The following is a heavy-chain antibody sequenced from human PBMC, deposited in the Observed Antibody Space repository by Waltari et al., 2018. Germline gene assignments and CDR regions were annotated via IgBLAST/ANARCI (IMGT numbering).Heavy chain of an antibody. J-gene: IGHJ4*02. CDR2: VHQSGRS. CDR3: ASDRGRGLYLDS. Sequence: QVQLQGSGPGLVKPSGTLSLTCTVSGDSISNNFFWSWVRQSPGKGLEWIGQVHQSGRSNYNPSLESRVTVSMDTSKNQFSLRVTSVTAADTAIYYCASDRGRGLYLDSWGQGTLVTVSP. D-gene: IGHD2-15*01. CDR1: GDSISNNFF. V-gene: IGHV4-4*02.